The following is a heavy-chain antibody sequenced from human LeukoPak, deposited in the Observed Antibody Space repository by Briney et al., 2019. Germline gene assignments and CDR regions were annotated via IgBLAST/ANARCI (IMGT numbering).Heavy chain of an antibody. CDR1: GFTFRNYA. CDR2: INSDGSST. Sequence: GGSLRLSCAASGFTFRNYAMSWVRQAPGKGLVWVSRINSDGSSTSYADSVKGRFTISRDNAKNTLYLQMNSLRAEDTAVYYCARDYYYYYYMDVWGKGTTVTVSS. J-gene: IGHJ6*03. V-gene: IGHV3-74*01. CDR3: ARDYYYYYYMDV.